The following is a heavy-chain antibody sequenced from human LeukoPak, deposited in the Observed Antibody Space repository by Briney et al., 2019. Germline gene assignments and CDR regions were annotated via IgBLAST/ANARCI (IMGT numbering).Heavy chain of an antibody. J-gene: IGHJ4*02. CDR2: ISWNSGSI. V-gene: IGHV3-9*01. D-gene: IGHD1-26*01. Sequence: GGSLRLSCAASGFTFHDYAMHWVRQAPGKGLEWVSGISWNSGSIGYADSVKGRFTISRDKAKNSPYLQMNSQRAEDTALYYCAKSVGLTTGGYYFDYWGQGTLVTVSS. CDR3: AKSVGLTTGGYYFDY. CDR1: GFTFHDYA.